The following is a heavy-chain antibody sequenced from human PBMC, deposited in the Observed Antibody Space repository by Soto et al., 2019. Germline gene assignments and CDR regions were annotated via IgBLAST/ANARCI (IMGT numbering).Heavy chain of an antibody. CDR3: ARATTRIVGATNDY. CDR1: GYTFTSYG. V-gene: IGHV1-18*04. CDR2: ISAYNGNT. Sequence: AVKVSCKASGYTFTSYGISWVRQAPGQGLEWMGWISAYNGNTNYAQKLQGRVTMTTDTSTSTAYMELRSLRSDDTAVYYCARATTRIVGATNDYWGQGTLVTVSS. D-gene: IGHD1-26*01. J-gene: IGHJ4*02.